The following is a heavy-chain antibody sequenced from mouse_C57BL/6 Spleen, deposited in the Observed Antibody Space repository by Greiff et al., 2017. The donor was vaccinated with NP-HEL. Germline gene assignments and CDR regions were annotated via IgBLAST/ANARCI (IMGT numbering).Heavy chain of an antibody. D-gene: IGHD1-1*01. V-gene: IGHV1-9*01. CDR2: ILPGSGST. Sequence: VQLVESGAELMKPGASVKLSCKATGYTFTGYWIEWVKQRPGHGLEWIGEILPGSGSTNYNEKFKGKATFTADTSSNTAYMQLSSLTTEDSAIYYCARWVIYYYGSSLYAMDYWGQGTSVTVSS. CDR1: GYTFTGYW. J-gene: IGHJ4*01. CDR3: ARWVIYYYGSSLYAMDY.